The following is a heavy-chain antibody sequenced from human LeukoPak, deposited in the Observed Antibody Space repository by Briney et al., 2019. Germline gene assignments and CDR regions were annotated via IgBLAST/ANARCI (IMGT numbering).Heavy chain of an antibody. Sequence: GGSLRLSCAASGLAFDSYAMNWVRQAPGKGLEWVSVISGSGGTTSYTDSVKGRSTISRHNSKNTLYLQMDSLRAEDAALYDCAQKGGHRPRFDLDAFDILGQGTMVGVSS. D-gene: IGHD1-14*01. CDR3: AQKGGHRPRFDLDAFDI. V-gene: IGHV3-23*01. CDR1: GLAFDSYA. CDR2: ISGSGGTT. J-gene: IGHJ3*02.